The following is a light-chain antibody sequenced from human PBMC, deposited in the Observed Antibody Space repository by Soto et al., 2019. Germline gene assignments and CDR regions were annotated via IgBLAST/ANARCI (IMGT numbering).Light chain of an antibody. J-gene: IGLJ1*01. V-gene: IGLV2-14*01. CDR3: FSYTSSGTYV. CDR2: EVS. CDR1: SSDVGNYKY. Sequence: QSVQRHPRSVCWSPGHSITISCTRTSSDVGNYKYVSWYQQHPGKAPKLMIYEVSSRPSGVSNRFSGSKSGNTASLTISGLQAEEETDYYCFSYTSSGTYVFGTGTKVTVL.